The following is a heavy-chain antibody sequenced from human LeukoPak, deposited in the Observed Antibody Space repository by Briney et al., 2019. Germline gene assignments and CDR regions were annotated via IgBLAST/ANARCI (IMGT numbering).Heavy chain of an antibody. CDR1: GYTFTSYG. V-gene: IGHV1-18*01. D-gene: IGHD6-13*01. CDR3: ARDLDIPGIAAA. J-gene: IGHJ5*02. Sequence: GASVKVSCKASGYTFTSYGISWVRQAPGQGLEWMGWINAGNGNTKYSQKFQGRVTMTRDTSTSTVYMELSSLRSEDTAVYYCARDLDIPGIAAAWGQGTLVTVSS. CDR2: INAGNGNT.